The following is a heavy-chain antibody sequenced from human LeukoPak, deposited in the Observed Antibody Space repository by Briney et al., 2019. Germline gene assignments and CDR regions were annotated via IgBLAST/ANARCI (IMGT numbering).Heavy chain of an antibody. CDR1: GGSISSYY. CDR3: ARCPIVVVKTGTQYYFDY. V-gene: IGHV4-4*07. D-gene: IGHD3-22*01. J-gene: IGHJ4*02. CDR2: IYTSGST. Sequence: SGALSLTCTVSGGSISSYYWSWIRQPAGKGLEWVGRIYTSGSTNYNPSLKSRVTMSVDTTKNQYSLKLSSVTAADTAVYYCARCPIVVVKTGTQYYFDYWGQGTLVTVSS.